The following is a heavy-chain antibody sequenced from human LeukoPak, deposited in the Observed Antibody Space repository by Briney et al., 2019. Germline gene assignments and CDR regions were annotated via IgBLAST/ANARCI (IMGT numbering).Heavy chain of an antibody. CDR1: GFTFSSYW. V-gene: IGHV3-7*01. D-gene: IGHD6-13*01. J-gene: IGHJ4*02. CDR2: IKPDGSEK. Sequence: GGSLRLSCAASGFTFSSYWMTWVRQAPGKGLEWVASIKPDGSEKYYVDSVKGRFTISRDNAKNSLYLQMNSLRAEDTAVYYCASGYSSSWATFDYWGQETLVTVSS. CDR3: ASGYSSSWATFDY.